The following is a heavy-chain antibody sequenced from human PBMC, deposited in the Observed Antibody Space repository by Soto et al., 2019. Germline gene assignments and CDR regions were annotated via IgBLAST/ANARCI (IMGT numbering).Heavy chain of an antibody. CDR2: MNPNSGNT. CDR3: ARERGGRSSYRFDP. CDR1: GYTFTSYD. V-gene: IGHV1-8*01. Sequence: QVQLVQSGAEVERPGASVKVSCKASGYTFTSYDINWVRQATGQGLEWMGWMNPNSGNTGYAQKYQGRVTMTRNTSISTAYMELSSMRSEGTAVYYCARERGGRSSYRFDPWGQGTLVTVSS. J-gene: IGHJ5*02. D-gene: IGHD6-13*01.